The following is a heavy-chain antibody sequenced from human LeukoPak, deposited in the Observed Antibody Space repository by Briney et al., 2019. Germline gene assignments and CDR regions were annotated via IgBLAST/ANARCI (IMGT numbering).Heavy chain of an antibody. J-gene: IGHJ6*03. CDR1: GYTFTSYG. CDR2: ISAYNGNT. V-gene: IGHV1-18*01. D-gene: IGHD6-19*01. Sequence: ASVKVSCKASGYTFTSYGISWVRQAPGQGLEWMGWISAYNGNTNYAQKLQGRDTMTTDTSTSTAYMELRSLRSDDTAVYYCAGGGSGWSLNYHSNYYMDVWGKGTPVTISS. CDR3: AGGGSGWSLNYHSNYYMDV.